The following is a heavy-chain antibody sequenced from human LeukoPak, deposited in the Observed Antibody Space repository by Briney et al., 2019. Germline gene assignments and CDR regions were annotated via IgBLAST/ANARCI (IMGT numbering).Heavy chain of an antibody. CDR2: IYSGGST. D-gene: IGHD6-19*01. J-gene: IGHJ4*02. Sequence: GGSLSLSCAVSGFTITSNYMSWVRQAPGKGLEWVSVIYSGGSTYYADSVKGRFTISRDNSKNTLYLQMNRLRAEDMAVYDCAKDLYCSGWSPFDYWGQGTLVSVSS. CDR3: AKDLYCSGWSPFDY. V-gene: IGHV3-53*01. CDR1: GFTITSNY.